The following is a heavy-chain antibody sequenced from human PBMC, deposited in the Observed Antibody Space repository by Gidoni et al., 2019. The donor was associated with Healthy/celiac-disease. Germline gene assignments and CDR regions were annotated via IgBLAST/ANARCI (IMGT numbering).Heavy chain of an antibody. CDR1: GFTFSSYA. Sequence: QVQLVESGGGVVQPGRSLRRSCAASGFTFSSYAMHWVRQAPGKGLEWVAVIAYDGSNKYYADSVKGRFTISRDNSKNTLYLQMNSLRAEDTAVYYCARERIAVAGTEYFDYWGQGTLVTVSS. CDR2: IAYDGSNK. CDR3: ARERIAVAGTEYFDY. D-gene: IGHD6-19*01. J-gene: IGHJ4*02. V-gene: IGHV3-30-3*01.